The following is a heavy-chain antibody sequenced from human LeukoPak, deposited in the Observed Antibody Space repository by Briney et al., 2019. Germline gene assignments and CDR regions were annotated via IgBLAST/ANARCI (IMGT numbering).Heavy chain of an antibody. Sequence: GGSLRLSCAASGFTFSSYGMHWVRQAPGKGLEWVAVISYDGSNKYYADSVKGRFTISRDNSKNTLYLQMNSLRAEDTAVYYCAKDFGDSGELHWGQGTLVTVSS. D-gene: IGHD1-26*01. CDR3: AKDFGDSGELH. CDR1: GFTFSSYG. V-gene: IGHV3-30*18. J-gene: IGHJ4*02. CDR2: ISYDGSNK.